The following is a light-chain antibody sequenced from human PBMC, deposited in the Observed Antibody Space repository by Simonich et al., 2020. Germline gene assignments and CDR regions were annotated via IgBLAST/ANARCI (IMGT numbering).Light chain of an antibody. J-gene: IGKJ3*01. CDR2: WAS. CDR1: QSVLSSSNNKNY. CDR3: QQYYSTPFT. V-gene: IGKV4-1*01. Sequence: DIVMTQSPDSLAVSLGERATINCKSSQSVLSSSNNKNYLAWNQQKPGPPPKLLIYWASTRESGVPDRFSGSGSGTDFTLTISSLQAEDVAVYYCQQYYSTPFTFGPGTKVDIK.